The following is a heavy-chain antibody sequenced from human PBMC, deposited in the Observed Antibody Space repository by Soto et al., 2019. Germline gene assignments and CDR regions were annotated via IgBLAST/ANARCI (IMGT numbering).Heavy chain of an antibody. Sequence: SVKVSCKASGGTFSSYAISWVRQAPGQGLEWMGGIIPIFGTANYAQKFQVRVTITADKSTSTAYMELSSLRSEDTAVYYCATLGDCGGDCYSGHWGQGTLVTVS. CDR2: IIPIFGTA. CDR3: ATLGDCGGDCYSGH. D-gene: IGHD2-21*02. CDR1: GGTFSSYA. V-gene: IGHV1-69*06. J-gene: IGHJ4*02.